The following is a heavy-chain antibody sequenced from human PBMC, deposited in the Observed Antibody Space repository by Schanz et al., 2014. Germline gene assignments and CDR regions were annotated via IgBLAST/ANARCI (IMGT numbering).Heavy chain of an antibody. V-gene: IGHV3-53*01. CDR3: AKIWKGHPIEVRPGWSDGMDV. J-gene: IGHJ6*02. Sequence: LLVESGGGLIQPGGSLRLSCAASGFTVSNNFMTWVRQAPGKGLEWVSVMYMVGTTFYADSVKGRFTLSRDNSRDTMYLHMNSLRAEDTAVYYCAKIWKGHPIEVRPGWSDGMDVWGQGTTV. CDR2: MYMVGTT. CDR1: GFTVSNNF. D-gene: IGHD6-6*01.